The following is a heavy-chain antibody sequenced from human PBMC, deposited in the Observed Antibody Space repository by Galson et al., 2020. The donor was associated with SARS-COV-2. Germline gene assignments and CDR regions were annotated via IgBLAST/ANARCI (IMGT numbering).Heavy chain of an antibody. D-gene: IGHD3-10*01. V-gene: IGHV4-34*01. CDR1: GGSFSGYY. CDR3: ARGLRLLWCGELSRYNWFDP. CDR2: INHSGST. J-gene: IGHJ5*02. Sequence: SESLSLTCAVYGGSFSGYYWSWIRQPPGKGLEWIGEINHSGSTNYNPSLKSRVTISVDTSKNQFSLKLSSVTAADTAVYYCARGLRLLWCGELSRYNWFDPWGQGTLVTVSS.